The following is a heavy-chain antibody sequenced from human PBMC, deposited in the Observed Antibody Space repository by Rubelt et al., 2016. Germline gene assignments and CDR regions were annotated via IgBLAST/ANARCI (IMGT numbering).Heavy chain of an antibody. CDR1: GFTFSSYS. Sequence: EVQLVESGGGLVKPGGSLRLSCAASGFTFSSYSMNWVRQAPGKGLEWVSSISSSSSYIYYADSVKGRFTISRDNAKNSLYLQMNSLRAEDTAVYYCAREVVVVPAAIRSDAFDIWGQGTMVTVSS. CDR2: ISSSSSYI. CDR3: AREVVVVPAAIRSDAFDI. D-gene: IGHD2-2*01. J-gene: IGHJ3*02. V-gene: IGHV3-21*01.